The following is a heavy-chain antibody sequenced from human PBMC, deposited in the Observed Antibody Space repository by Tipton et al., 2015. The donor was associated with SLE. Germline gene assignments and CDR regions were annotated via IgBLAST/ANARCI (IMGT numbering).Heavy chain of an antibody. CDR1: GGSFSGYY. V-gene: IGHV4-4*09. Sequence: TLSLTCAVYGGSFSGYYWSWIRQPPGKGLEWIGYIYSSGSTNYNPSLKSRVTISVDTSKNQFSLKLSSVTAADTAVYYCARDESYCGLDVWGQGTTVTVSS. CDR2: IYSSGST. J-gene: IGHJ6*02. CDR3: ARDESYCGLDV.